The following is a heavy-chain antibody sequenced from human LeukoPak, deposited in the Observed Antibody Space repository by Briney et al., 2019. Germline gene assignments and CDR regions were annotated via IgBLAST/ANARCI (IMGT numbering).Heavy chain of an antibody. J-gene: IGHJ4*02. CDR2: IYDSGST. CDR3: AREPPITLFGVGTGRSYYFDY. Sequence: PSETLSLTCTVSGGSVRSFYWSWIRQPPGKGLEWIGYIYDSGSTNYKPSLKRLVTLSVDTSKNQFSLKLTSVTAADTAVYYCAREPPITLFGVGTGRSYYFDYWGQGTLVTVSS. D-gene: IGHD3-3*01. V-gene: IGHV4-59*02. CDR1: GGSVRSFY.